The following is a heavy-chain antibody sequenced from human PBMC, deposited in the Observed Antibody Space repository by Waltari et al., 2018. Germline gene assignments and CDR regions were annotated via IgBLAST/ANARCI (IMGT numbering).Heavy chain of an antibody. D-gene: IGHD3-22*01. CDR3: ARAIVVDTYYFDY. CDR1: GYSISSGYY. V-gene: IGHV4-38-2*01. CDR2: NYHSGGT. J-gene: IGHJ4*02. Sequence: QVQLQESVPGLVKPSETLSLTCAVSGYSISSGYYWGWIRQPQGKGLEGMGSNYHSGGTDYNPSLKSRVTISVKTSKNQFSLKLSSLTAADTAVYYCARAIVVDTYYFDYWGQGTLVTVSS.